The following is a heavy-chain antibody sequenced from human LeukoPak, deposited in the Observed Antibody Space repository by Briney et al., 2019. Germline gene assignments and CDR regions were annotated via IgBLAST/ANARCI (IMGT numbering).Heavy chain of an antibody. CDR2: MYYSGST. CDR1: GGSVSSGDYY. Sequence: PSQTLILTCTVSGGSVSSGDYYWSWIRQPPGKGLEWIGYMYYSGSTYYNPSLKSRVIISVDTSKNQFSLKLSFVTAADTAVYYCARVRGVVSPLDYWGQGTLVPVSS. CDR3: ARVRGVVSPLDY. D-gene: IGHD3-10*01. J-gene: IGHJ4*02. V-gene: IGHV4-30-4*08.